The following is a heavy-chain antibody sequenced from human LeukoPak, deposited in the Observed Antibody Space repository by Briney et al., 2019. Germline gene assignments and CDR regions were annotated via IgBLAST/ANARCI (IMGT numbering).Heavy chain of an antibody. V-gene: IGHV3-7*01. CDR1: QFTFSRYW. Sequence: GGSLRLSCAASQFTFSRYWMSWVRQPPGKGLEWVANIKQDGSEKYYVDSVKGRFTISRDNAKNSLQLQMNSLKAEDTAVYFCARGYGGDSVGGYGMGVWGQGTTVTVSS. D-gene: IGHD4-23*01. CDR3: ARGYGGDSVGGYGMGV. CDR2: IKQDGSEK. J-gene: IGHJ6*02.